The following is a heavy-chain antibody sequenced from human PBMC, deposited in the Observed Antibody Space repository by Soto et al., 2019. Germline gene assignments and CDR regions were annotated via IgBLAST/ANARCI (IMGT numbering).Heavy chain of an antibody. CDR3: ARDSPDYYDSSGYTPGPVAFDI. Sequence: KQSQTLSLTCAISGDSVSSNSAAWTWIRQSPSRGLEWLGRTYYRSKWYNDYAVSVKSRITINPDTSKNQFSLQLNSVTPEDTAVYYCARDSPDYYDSSGYTPGPVAFDIWGQGTMVTVSS. J-gene: IGHJ3*02. V-gene: IGHV6-1*01. CDR1: GDSVSSNSAA. D-gene: IGHD3-22*01. CDR2: TYYRSKWYN.